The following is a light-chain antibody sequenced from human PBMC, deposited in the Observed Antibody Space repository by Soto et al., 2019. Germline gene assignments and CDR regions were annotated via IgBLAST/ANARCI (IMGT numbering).Light chain of an antibody. V-gene: IGKV1-5*01. CDR1: QSVSTW. J-gene: IGKJ1*01. CDR3: QQYNTYPWA. CDR2: DAS. Sequence: DIQMTQSPSTLSASVGDRVTITCRASQSVSTWLAWYPQKPGRAPKLLIYDASSLHSGVPSRFSGSGSRTAFTLTVNSLQPDEFASYFCQQYNTYPWAFGQGTTVDIK.